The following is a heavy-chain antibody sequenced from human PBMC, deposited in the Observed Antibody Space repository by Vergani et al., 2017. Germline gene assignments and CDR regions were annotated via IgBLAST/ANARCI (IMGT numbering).Heavy chain of an antibody. V-gene: IGHV5-51*01. CDR1: GYSFTSYW. CDR2: IYPGDSDT. Sequence: EVQLVQCGAEVKKPGESLKISCKGSGYSFTSYWIGWVRQLPGEGLEWMGIIYPGDSDTRYSPSFQGQVTISADKSISTAYLQWSSLKASDTALYYCARAGYGGNPADNWFDPWGQGTLVTVSS. CDR3: ARAGYGGNPADNWFDP. J-gene: IGHJ5*02. D-gene: IGHD4-23*01.